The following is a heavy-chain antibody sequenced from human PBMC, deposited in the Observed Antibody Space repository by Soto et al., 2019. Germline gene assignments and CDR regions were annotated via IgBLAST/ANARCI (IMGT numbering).Heavy chain of an antibody. V-gene: IGHV5-51*01. CDR2: IFPGDSDT. Sequence: PGESLKISCKAIGYSFTNYWIGWVRQTPGKGLEWMGIIFPGDSDTRYNPSFEGQVTVSADESISTAYLQWNTLKASDTAMYYCASLVDTAMVIGMDVWGQGTTVTVSS. D-gene: IGHD5-18*01. J-gene: IGHJ6*02. CDR3: ASLVDTAMVIGMDV. CDR1: GYSFTNYW.